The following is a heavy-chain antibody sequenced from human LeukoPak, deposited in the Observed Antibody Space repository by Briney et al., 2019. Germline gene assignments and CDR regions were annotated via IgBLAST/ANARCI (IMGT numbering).Heavy chain of an antibody. D-gene: IGHD3-3*01. Sequence: GGSLRLSCVVSGFPFNNAWLTWVRQAPGKGLEWVGRIKSKNDGGTTDYAAPVKGRFTISRDNSKNTLYLQMNSLRAEDTAVYYCARENYDFWSGYPSGHMDVWGKGTTVTVSS. CDR2: IKSKNDGGTT. CDR1: GFPFNNAW. J-gene: IGHJ6*03. CDR3: ARENYDFWSGYPSGHMDV. V-gene: IGHV3-15*01.